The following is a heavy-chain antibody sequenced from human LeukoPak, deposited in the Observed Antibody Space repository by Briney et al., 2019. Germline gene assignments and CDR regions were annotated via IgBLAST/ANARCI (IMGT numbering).Heavy chain of an antibody. J-gene: IGHJ4*02. V-gene: IGHV4-34*01. CDR1: GGSFSGYY. D-gene: IGHD2-2*01. CDR2: INHSGST. CDR3: ARAPTIVGYCSSTSCSNSDTHFDY. Sequence: SETLSLTCAVYGGSFSGYYWSWIRQPPGKGLEWIGEINHSGSTNYNPSLKSRVTISVDTSKNQFSLKLSSVTAADTAVYYCARAPTIVGYCSSTSCSNSDTHFDYWGQGTLVTVSS.